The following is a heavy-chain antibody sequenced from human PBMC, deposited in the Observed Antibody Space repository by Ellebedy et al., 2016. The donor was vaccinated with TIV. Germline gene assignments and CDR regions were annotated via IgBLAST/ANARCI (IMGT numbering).Heavy chain of an antibody. Sequence: GESLKISCAASRFTFSSYWMSWVRQAPGKGLEWVANINQGGSEKYYVDSVKGRFTISRDNAKNSLYLQRNSLRAEDAAVYYCATDGSYGDYRSPSHAFVIWGQGTMVIVSS. J-gene: IGHJ3*02. V-gene: IGHV3-7*01. CDR2: INQGGSEK. CDR1: RFTFSSYW. CDR3: ATDGSYGDYRSPSHAFVI. D-gene: IGHD4-17*01.